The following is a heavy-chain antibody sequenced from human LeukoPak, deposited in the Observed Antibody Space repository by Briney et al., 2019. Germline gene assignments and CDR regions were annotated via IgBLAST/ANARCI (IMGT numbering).Heavy chain of an antibody. CDR2: VYDSGTT. V-gene: IGHV4-59*01. Sequence: PSETLSLTCTVSGGSMSRYYWSWIRQPPGKGLEWFGYVYDSGTTNYNPSLKSRVTISVDTSKNQFSLKLSSVTAADTAVYYCARRRYGSGSYSSSFDYWGQGTLVTVSS. CDR3: ARRRYGSGSYSSSFDY. CDR1: GGSMSRYY. D-gene: IGHD3-10*01. J-gene: IGHJ4*02.